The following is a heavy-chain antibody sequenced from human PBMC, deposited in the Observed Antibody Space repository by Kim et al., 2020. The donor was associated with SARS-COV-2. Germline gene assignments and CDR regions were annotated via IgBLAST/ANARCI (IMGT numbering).Heavy chain of an antibody. D-gene: IGHD3-16*02. J-gene: IGHJ6*02. V-gene: IGHV3-11*05. CDR2: ISSSSSYT. CDR1: GFTFSDYY. CDR3: ARGGYDYVWGSYRDYYYYYGMDV. Sequence: GGSLRLSCAASGFTFSDYYMSWIRQAPGKGLEWVSYISSSSSYTNYADSVKGRVTISRDNAKNSLYLQMNSLRAEDTAVYYCARGGYDYVWGSYRDYYYYYGMDVWGQGTTVTVSS.